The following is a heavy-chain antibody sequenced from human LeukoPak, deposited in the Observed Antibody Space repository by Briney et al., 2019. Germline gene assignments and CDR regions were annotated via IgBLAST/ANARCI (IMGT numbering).Heavy chain of an antibody. CDR2: MNPNSGNT. V-gene: IGHV1-8*03. D-gene: IGHD2-15*01. Sequence: ASVKVSCKASGYTFTSYDINWVRQATGQGLEWMGWMNPNSGNTGYARKFQGRVTITRNTSISTDYMELSSLRSEDTAVYYCARGRFDCSGGSCYQDLYYYYMDVWGKGTTVTVSS. CDR3: ARGRFDCSGGSCYQDLYYYYMDV. CDR1: GYTFTSYD. J-gene: IGHJ6*03.